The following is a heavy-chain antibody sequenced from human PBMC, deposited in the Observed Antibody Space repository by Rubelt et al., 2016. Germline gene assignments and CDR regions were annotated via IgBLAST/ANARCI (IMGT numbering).Heavy chain of an antibody. CDR3: ARGSRVGPTGDY. V-gene: IGHV4-59*08. J-gene: IGHJ4*02. Sequence: QVQLQESGPGLVKPSETLSLTCSVSGGSISSYYWSWIRQPPGKGLEWIGYIYYSGSTNYNPSLKSRVTLSVDTSKNQLSLKLSSGTAADTAVYYCARGSRVGPTGDYWGQGTLVTVSS. CDR2: IYYSGST. D-gene: IGHD1-26*01. CDR1: GGSISSYY.